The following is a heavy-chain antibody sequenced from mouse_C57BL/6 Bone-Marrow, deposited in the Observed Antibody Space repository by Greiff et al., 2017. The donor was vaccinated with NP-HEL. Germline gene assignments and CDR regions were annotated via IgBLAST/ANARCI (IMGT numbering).Heavy chain of an antibody. J-gene: IGHJ4*01. CDR1: GFTFTDYY. CDR3: ARLTDY. V-gene: IGHV7-3*01. CDR2: IRNKANGYTT. Sequence: EVKLMESGGGLVQPGGSLSLSCAASGFTFTDYYMSWVRKPPGKALEWLGFIRNKANGYTTEYSASVKGRFTISRDNSQSSLYLQMNALSAEDSATYYCARLTDYGGQGTSVTVSS.